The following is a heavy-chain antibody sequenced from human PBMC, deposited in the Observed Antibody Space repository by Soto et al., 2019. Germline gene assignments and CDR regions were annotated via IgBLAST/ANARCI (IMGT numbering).Heavy chain of an antibody. CDR1: GFTFSSYE. CDR3: ARDFTYYYDSSGYYPSVSDAFDI. J-gene: IGHJ3*02. CDR2: ISSSGSTI. V-gene: IGHV3-48*03. Sequence: VGAVRLSCAASGFTFSSYEMNWVRQAPGKGPEWVSYISSSGSTIYYADSVKGRFTISRDNAKNSLYLQMNSLRAEDTAVYYCARDFTYYYDSSGYYPSVSDAFDIWGQGTMVTVSS. D-gene: IGHD3-22*01.